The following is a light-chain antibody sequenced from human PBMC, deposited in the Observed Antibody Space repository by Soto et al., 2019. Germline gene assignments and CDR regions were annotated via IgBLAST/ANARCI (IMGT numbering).Light chain of an antibody. CDR3: QQRNVWPPIT. Sequence: EIVMTQSPATLSVSPGERATLSCRASQSPSSAFLAWYQQKPGQAPRLVIFDASNRANGVPARFGGSGSGTDFTLTINSLEPEDFAVYYCQQRNVWPPITFGQGTRLEIK. CDR2: DAS. V-gene: IGKV3-11*01. CDR1: QSPSSAF. J-gene: IGKJ5*01.